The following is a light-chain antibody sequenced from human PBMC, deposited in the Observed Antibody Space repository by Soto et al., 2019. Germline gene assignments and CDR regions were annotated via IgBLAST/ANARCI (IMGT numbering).Light chain of an antibody. CDR3: AAWDDSLNGLV. CDR1: SSNIGSNT. Sequence: QAVVTQPPSASGTPGQRVTISCSGSSSNIGSNTVNWYQQLPGTAPKLLIYNNDQRPSGVPDRFSGSKSGTSASLAISGLQSEDEADYYCAAWDDSLNGLVFGGGTKVTVL. J-gene: IGLJ2*01. V-gene: IGLV1-44*01. CDR2: NND.